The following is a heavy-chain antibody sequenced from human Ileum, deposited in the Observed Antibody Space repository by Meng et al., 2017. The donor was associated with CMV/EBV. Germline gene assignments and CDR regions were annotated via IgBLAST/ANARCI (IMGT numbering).Heavy chain of an antibody. CDR2: INPYNGAI. CDR1: YTFSAYF. V-gene: IGHV1-2*06. Sequence: YTFSAYFMHWVRQAPGQGLEWVGQINPYNGAINYAQRFRGRVTMTRDTSINTAYMELTRLTSDDTAVYYCATSHGEIHYYYYGLDVWGQGTTVTVSS. J-gene: IGHJ6*02. D-gene: IGHD5-18*01. CDR3: ATSHGEIHYYYYGLDV.